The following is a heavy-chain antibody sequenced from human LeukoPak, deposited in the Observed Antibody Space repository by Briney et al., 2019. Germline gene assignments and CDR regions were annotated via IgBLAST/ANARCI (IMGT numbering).Heavy chain of an antibody. V-gene: IGHV2-5*02. CDR1: GFSLNTRGVG. CDR3: AHRKNYYDSSVFDN. Sequence: SGPTLVNPTQTLTLTCTFSGFSLNTRGVGVGWIRQPPGRALEWLALIYWDDDRRYSPSLKSRLTITKDTSKNQVVLTLTNMDPVDTATYFCAHRKNYYDSSVFDNWGQGTLVTVSS. J-gene: IGHJ4*02. CDR2: IYWDDDR. D-gene: IGHD3-22*01.